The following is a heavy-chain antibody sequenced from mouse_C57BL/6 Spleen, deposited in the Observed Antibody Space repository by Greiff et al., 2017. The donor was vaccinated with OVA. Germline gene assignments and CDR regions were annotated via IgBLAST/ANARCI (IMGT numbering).Heavy chain of an antibody. CDR3: ARSNGEYYAMDY. J-gene: IGHJ4*01. Sequence: QVPLQQSGPELVKPGASVKISCKASGYAFSSSWLNWVKQRPGTGLEWIGRIYTGDGDPNYNGKLKGKATLTAAKSSSTAYMQRSSLTSEDSAVYFWARSNGEYYAMDYWGKGTSVNVSS. CDR2: IYTGDGDP. CDR1: GYAFSSSW. V-gene: IGHV1-82*01.